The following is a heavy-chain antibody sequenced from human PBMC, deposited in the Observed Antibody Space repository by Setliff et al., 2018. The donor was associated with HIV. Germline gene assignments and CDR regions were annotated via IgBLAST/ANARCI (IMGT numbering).Heavy chain of an antibody. Sequence: GGSLRLSCAASGFTFSSYWMHWVRQVPGKGLVWVSRINSDGSDKYYVDSVKGRFTISRDNAKNSPYLQMNSLRAEDTAVYYCARFRLYHYSNKVDYWGQGTLVTVSS. CDR1: GFTFSSYW. CDR3: ARFRLYHYSNKVDY. J-gene: IGHJ4*02. D-gene: IGHD4-4*01. CDR2: INSDGSDK. V-gene: IGHV3-74*01.